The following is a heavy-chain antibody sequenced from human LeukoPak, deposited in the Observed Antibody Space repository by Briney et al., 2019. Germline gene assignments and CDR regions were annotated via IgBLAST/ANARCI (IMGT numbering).Heavy chain of an antibody. Sequence: SETLSLTCAVSGDSFNEYYWSWVRQPPGKALEWIGEINHSGSTNYNPSLKSRVTISVDKSLRQFFLRLSPVTAADTAVYYCARERASNNYYNYFDPWGQGTQVTVSS. CDR1: GDSFNEYY. CDR2: INHSGST. D-gene: IGHD1-1*01. CDR3: ARERASNNYYNYFDP. V-gene: IGHV4-34*01. J-gene: IGHJ5*02.